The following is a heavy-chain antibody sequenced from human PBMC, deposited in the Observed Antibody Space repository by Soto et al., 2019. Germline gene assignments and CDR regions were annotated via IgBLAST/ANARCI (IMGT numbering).Heavy chain of an antibody. CDR1: GDSMRGYHFY. V-gene: IGHV4-39*01. CDR3: AYGSSSAWIDY. J-gene: IGHJ4*02. D-gene: IGHD6-25*01. Sequence: SETLSLTCSVSGDSMRGYHFYWGWIRQAPGKGLEWIGSAYFSGGNTYYSPSLKSRVSISVDTSKSEFSLRLTSLTAADTAVYFCAYGSSSAWIDYWGQGTLVTSPQ. CDR2: AYFSGGNT.